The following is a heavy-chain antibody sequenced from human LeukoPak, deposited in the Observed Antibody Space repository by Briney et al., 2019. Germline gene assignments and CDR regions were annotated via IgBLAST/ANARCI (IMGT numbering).Heavy chain of an antibody. D-gene: IGHD3-10*02. CDR2: ISSSGSTI. CDR1: GFTFSSYE. CDR3: AELDITMIGGV. V-gene: IGHV3-48*03. J-gene: IGHJ6*04. Sequence: GGSLRLSCAASGFTFSSYEMNWVREAPGKGLEWVSYISSSGSTIYYADSVKGRFTISRDNAKNSLYLQMNSLRAEDTAVYYCAELDITMIGGVWGKGTTVTISS.